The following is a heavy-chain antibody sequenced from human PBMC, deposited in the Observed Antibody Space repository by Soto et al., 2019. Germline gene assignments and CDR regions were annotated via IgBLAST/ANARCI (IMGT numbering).Heavy chain of an antibody. Sequence: ASVKVSCKASGYTFTTYALHWVRQAPGQRPEWMGWINPASGHTKYSKKFQDRVTITRDTSASTSYMELSSLRSEDTAVYYCGRSVVGATGEILYNAMDVWGQGTTVTVSS. CDR2: INPASGHT. V-gene: IGHV1-3*01. D-gene: IGHD1-26*01. J-gene: IGHJ6*02. CDR1: GYTFTTYA. CDR3: GRSVVGATGEILYNAMDV.